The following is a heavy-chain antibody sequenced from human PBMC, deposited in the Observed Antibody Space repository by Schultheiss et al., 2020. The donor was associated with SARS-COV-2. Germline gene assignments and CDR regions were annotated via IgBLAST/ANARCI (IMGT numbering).Heavy chain of an antibody. CDR1: GITFSSYG. CDR3: AAAGVPAAALAFDI. Sequence: GGSLRLSCAASGITFSSYGMSWVRQAPGKGLEWVSAISGSGGSTYYADSVKGRFTISRDNSKNTLYLQMNSLRAEDTAVYYCAAAGVPAAALAFDIWGQGTMVTVSS. V-gene: IGHV3-23*01. CDR2: ISGSGGST. J-gene: IGHJ3*02. D-gene: IGHD2-2*01.